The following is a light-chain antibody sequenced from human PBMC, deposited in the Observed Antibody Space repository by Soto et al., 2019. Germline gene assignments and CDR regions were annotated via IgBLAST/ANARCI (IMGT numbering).Light chain of an antibody. CDR2: SIN. CDR3: AAWDDSLIGVV. CDR1: TSNIGSNT. Sequence: QSVLTQPPSASGTPGQRVTISCSGGTSNIGSNTVNWYQQLPGTASKLLIYSINQRPSGVPDRFSGSKSGTSASLAISGLQSEDEADYYCAAWDDSLIGVVFGGGTKLTVL. V-gene: IGLV1-44*01. J-gene: IGLJ2*01.